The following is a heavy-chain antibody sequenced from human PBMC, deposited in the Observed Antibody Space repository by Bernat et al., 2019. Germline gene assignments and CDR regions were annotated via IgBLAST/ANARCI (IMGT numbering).Heavy chain of an antibody. V-gene: IGHV3-15*07. J-gene: IGHJ4*02. D-gene: IGHD1-1*01. CDR3: TTQSTTLDY. CDR2: IKSKSDGETT. Sequence: EVQLVESGGGLVKPGGSLRLSCAVSDFTFSKTWMHWVRQAPGKGLEWVGRIKSKSDGETTDYAAPVKGRFTISRDDSKNTLYLQMNSLKTEDTAVYYCTTQSTTLDYWDQGTLVTVSP. CDR1: DFTFSKTW.